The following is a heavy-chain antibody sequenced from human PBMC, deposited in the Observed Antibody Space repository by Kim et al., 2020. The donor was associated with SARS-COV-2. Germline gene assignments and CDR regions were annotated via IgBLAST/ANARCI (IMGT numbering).Heavy chain of an antibody. Sequence: GGSLRLSCAASGFTFSSYAMSWVRQAPGKGLEWVSAISGSGGSTYYADSVKGRFTISRDNSKNTLYLQMNSLRAEDTAVYYCAKDCSSTSCESSGYYYYGMYVWGQGATVSVSS. J-gene: IGHJ6*02. V-gene: IGHV3-23*01. CDR2: ISGSGGST. D-gene: IGHD2-2*01. CDR1: GFTFSSYA. CDR3: AKDCSSTSCESSGYYYYGMYV.